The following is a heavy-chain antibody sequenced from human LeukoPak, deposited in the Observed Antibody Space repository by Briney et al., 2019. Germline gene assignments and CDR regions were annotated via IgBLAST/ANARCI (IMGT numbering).Heavy chain of an antibody. CDR1: GFSVSAHY. D-gene: IGHD6-6*01. CDR2: LYTGGDT. CDR3: AKWKYSNSGIDDY. J-gene: IGHJ4*02. Sequence: PGGSLRLSCAVSGFSVSAHYMSWVRQAPGKGLECVSFLYTGGDTYYADSVKGRFTISRDNSKNTLYLQMNGLRAEDTAVYYCAKWKYSNSGIDDYWGQGTLVTVSS. V-gene: IGHV3-53*01.